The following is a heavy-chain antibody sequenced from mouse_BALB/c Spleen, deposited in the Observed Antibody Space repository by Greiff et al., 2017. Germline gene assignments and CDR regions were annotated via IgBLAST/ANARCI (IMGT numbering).Heavy chain of an antibody. CDR2: INSNGGST. CDR1: GFTFSSYG. D-gene: IGHD2-2*01. Sequence: EVMLVESGGGLVQPGGSLKLSCAASGFTFSSYGMSWVRQTPDKRLELVATINSNGGSTYYPDSVKGRFTISRDNAKNTLYLQMSSLKSEDTAMYYCARYGYVYYFDYWGQGTTLTVSS. V-gene: IGHV5-6-3*01. CDR3: ARYGYVYYFDY. J-gene: IGHJ2*01.